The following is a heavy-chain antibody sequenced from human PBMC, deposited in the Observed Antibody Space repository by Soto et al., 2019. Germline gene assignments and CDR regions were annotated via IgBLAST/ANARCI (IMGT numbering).Heavy chain of an antibody. J-gene: IGHJ5*02. Sequence: GGSPRLSCAASGFTFSSYGMHWVRQAPGKGLEWVAVISYDGSNKYSADSVKGRFTISRDNSKNTLYLQMNSLRAEDTAVYYCAKVVATTLFNWFDPWGQGALVTVSS. CDR3: AKVVATTLFNWFDP. V-gene: IGHV3-30*18. CDR2: ISYDGSNK. CDR1: GFTFSSYG. D-gene: IGHD2-15*01.